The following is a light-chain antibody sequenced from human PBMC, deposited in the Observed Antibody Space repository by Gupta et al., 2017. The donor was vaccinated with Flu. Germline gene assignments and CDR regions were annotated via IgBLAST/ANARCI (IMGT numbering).Light chain of an antibody. Sequence: EIVLTRSPDPPSLSPGERATLSCRASQSISSDYLAWHQQKPGQAPSLLIYGASSRATGIPDRFSGSGSGTDFTLTISSLDPDDFALYYCQRYGTSPLTFGGGTKVEIK. J-gene: IGKJ4*01. CDR2: GAS. CDR1: QSISSDY. CDR3: QRYGTSPLT. V-gene: IGKV3-20*01.